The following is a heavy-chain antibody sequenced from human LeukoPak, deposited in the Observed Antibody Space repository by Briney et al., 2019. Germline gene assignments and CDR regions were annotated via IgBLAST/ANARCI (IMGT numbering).Heavy chain of an antibody. CDR3: AKASGPITMVRGDYFDY. D-gene: IGHD3-10*01. CDR2: ISGSGGST. Sequence: PGGSLRLSCAASGFTFSSYAMSWVRQAPGKGLEWVSAISGSGGSTYYADSVKGRFTISRDNSKNTLYLQMNSLRAEDTAVYYCAKASGPITMVRGDYFDYWGQGTLVTVSS. V-gene: IGHV3-23*01. CDR1: GFTFSSYA. J-gene: IGHJ4*02.